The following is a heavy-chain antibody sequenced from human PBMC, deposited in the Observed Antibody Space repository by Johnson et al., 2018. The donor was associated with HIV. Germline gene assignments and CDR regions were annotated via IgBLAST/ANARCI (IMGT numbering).Heavy chain of an antibody. D-gene: IGHD3-22*01. V-gene: IGHV3-33*03. CDR3: TTDSRYSDSSGYYYWLGRGAFDI. Sequence: QVKLVESGGGVVQPGKSLTLSCVASGLSFSNFGIHWVRQAPGKGPEWVAVISFDGNLKKYADSVKGRFTISRDNSKNTLYLQMNSLRAEDTAVYYCTTDSRYSDSSGYYYWLGRGAFDIWGQGTMVTVSS. J-gene: IGHJ3*02. CDR2: ISFDGNLK. CDR1: GLSFSNFG.